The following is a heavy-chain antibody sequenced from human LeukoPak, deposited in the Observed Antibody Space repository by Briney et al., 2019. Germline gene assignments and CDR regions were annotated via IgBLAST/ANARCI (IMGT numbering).Heavy chain of an antibody. CDR3: ARTPPKGDIHY. D-gene: IGHD2-21*02. J-gene: IGHJ4*02. V-gene: IGHV1-8*01. CDR1: GYTFTNYD. Sequence: ASVKVSCKASGYTFTNYDINWVRQATGQGLEWLGWMSASSGNTGYAQKFQGRVCMTRATSISTAYLELSSLTFEDTAVYYCARTPPKGDIHYWGQGPLVTVSS. CDR2: MSASSGNT.